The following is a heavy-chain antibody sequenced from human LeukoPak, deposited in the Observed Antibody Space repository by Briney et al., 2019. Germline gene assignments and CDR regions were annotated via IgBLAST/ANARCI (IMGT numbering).Heavy chain of an antibody. D-gene: IGHD2-8*01. CDR2: IIPIFGTA. V-gene: IGHV1-69*01. Sequence: SAKVSCKASGGTFSSYAISWVRQAPGQGLEWMGGIIPIFGTANYAQKFQGRVTITADESTSTAYMELSSLRSEDTAVYYCARFSVYATPWGFDYWGQGTLVTVSS. CDR1: GGTFSSYA. J-gene: IGHJ4*01. CDR3: ARFSVYATPWGFDY.